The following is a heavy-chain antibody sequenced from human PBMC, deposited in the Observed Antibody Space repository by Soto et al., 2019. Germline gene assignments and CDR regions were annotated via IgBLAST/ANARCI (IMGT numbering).Heavy chain of an antibody. J-gene: IGHJ4*02. CDR3: ARSGDYVAFDY. Sequence: QVQLQESGPGLVKPSQTLSLTCTVSGDSFSSGDYKWSWIRQPPGKGLEWIGYTYYSGYTYNNPSLKSRLTMSVDTSKNQFSLKLSSVTAADPAVYYCARSGDYVAFDYGGQGTLVTVS. D-gene: IGHD4-17*01. V-gene: IGHV4-30-4*01. CDR1: GDSFSSGDYK. CDR2: TYYSGYT.